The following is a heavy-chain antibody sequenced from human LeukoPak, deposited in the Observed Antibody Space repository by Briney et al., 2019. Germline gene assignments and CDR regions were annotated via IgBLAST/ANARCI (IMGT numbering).Heavy chain of an antibody. Sequence: GASVKVSCKASGYTFSSYGISWVRQAPGQGREWMGWISAYKGNTNYAQNFQGRVTMTTDTSTSTAYLELRSLRSDDTAVYYCARDPLPTYYYDSSGYHGALDVWGQGTTVTVSS. CDR1: GYTFSSYG. CDR3: ARDPLPTYYYDSSGYHGALDV. J-gene: IGHJ6*02. D-gene: IGHD3-22*01. V-gene: IGHV1-18*01. CDR2: ISAYKGNT.